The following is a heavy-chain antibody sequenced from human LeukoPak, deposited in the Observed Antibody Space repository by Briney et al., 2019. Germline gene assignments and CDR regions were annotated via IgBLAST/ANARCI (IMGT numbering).Heavy chain of an antibody. CDR3: AREWANWGSVWFDP. V-gene: IGHV1-18*01. J-gene: IGHJ5*02. Sequence: ASVKVSCKASGYTFTSYGISWVRQAPGQGLEWMGWISAYNGNTNYAQKLQGRVTMTTDTSTSTAYMELRSLRSDDTAVYYCAREWANWGSVWFDPWGQGTLVTVSS. CDR2: ISAYNGNT. D-gene: IGHD7-27*01. CDR1: GYTFTSYG.